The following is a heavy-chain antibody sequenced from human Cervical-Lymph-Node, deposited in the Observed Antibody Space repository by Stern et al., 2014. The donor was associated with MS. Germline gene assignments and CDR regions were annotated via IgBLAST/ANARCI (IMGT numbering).Heavy chain of an antibody. CDR3: ARGTIVARGGRYLDD. Sequence: QVQLQESGPGLVKPSETLSLTCSVSGASISSYYWTWVRQPPGKGLEWVGFVYHSGSANYSPSLKGRISMSVDTSKSQFSLKLTSVTAADTAVYYCARGTIVARGGRYLDDWGQGTLVTVTS. CDR1: GASISSYY. V-gene: IGHV4-59*01. D-gene: IGHD5-12*01. CDR2: VYHSGSA. J-gene: IGHJ4*02.